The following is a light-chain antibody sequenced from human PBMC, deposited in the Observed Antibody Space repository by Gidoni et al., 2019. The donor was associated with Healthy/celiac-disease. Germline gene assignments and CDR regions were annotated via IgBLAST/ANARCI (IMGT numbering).Light chain of an antibody. J-gene: IGKJ2*01. CDR1: QSISSY. CDR2: AAS. CDR3: QQSYSTPLYT. Sequence: IQMTQSPSSLSASVGDRVTITCRASQSISSYLNWYHQKPGKAHKLLIYAASSLQSGVPSRFSGSGSGTDFTLTISSLQPEDFATYYCQQSYSTPLYTFGQGTKLEIK. V-gene: IGKV1-39*01.